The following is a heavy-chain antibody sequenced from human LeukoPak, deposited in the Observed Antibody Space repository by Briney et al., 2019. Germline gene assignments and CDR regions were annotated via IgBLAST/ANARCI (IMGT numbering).Heavy chain of an antibody. CDR2: INERGTDS. J-gene: IGHJ4*02. D-gene: IGHD1-1*01. V-gene: IGHV3-74*03. Sequence: GGSLRLSCTASGFTFSGHWIHWVRQAPGMGMVWVSRINERGTDSMYAESVKGRFTISRDNAKNTVYLQMNSLRAEDTAVYYCVRDETLWTLDWWGQGTLVSVSS. CDR1: GFTFSGHW. CDR3: VRDETLWTLDW.